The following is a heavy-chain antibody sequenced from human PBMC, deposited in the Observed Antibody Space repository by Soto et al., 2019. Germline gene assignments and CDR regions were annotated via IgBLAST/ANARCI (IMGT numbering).Heavy chain of an antibody. V-gene: IGHV3-30-3*01. Sequence: QVPLVESGGGVVQPGRSLRLSCAASGFTFSSYAMHWVRQAPGKGLEWVAVISYDGSNKYYADSVKGRFTISRDNSKNTRYLQMNSLRAEDTAVYYCARETIGTTVDWGQGTLVTVSS. J-gene: IGHJ4*02. CDR1: GFTFSSYA. CDR2: ISYDGSNK. CDR3: ARETIGTTVD. D-gene: IGHD1-1*01.